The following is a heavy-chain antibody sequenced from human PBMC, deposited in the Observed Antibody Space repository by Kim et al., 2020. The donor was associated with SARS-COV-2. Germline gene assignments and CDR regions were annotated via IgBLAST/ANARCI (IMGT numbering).Heavy chain of an antibody. Sequence: SETLSLTCTVSGGSINSNNYHWGWIRQPPGKGLEWIGTIYYSGNTYYNPSLKSRVTISVDTSKNQFSLKLNSVTAADTAVYYCARHITNADYFDYWGQGTLFTVSS. CDR1: GGSINSNNYH. CDR3: ARHITNADYFDY. J-gene: IGHJ4*02. V-gene: IGHV4-39*01. CDR2: IYYSGNT.